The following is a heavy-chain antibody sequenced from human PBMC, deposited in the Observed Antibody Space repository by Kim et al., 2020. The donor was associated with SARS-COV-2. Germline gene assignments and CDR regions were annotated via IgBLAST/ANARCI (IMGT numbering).Heavy chain of an antibody. V-gene: IGHV3-7*03. Sequence: GGSLRLSCTASGFIFSRYCMNWVRQAPGKGLEWVAIMNDDGSGRTTVYSASVRFTFSIENANTKLYPYLHSFSLETAAAAYCYRRTVWACDHRGHGTPVT. CDR1: GFIFSRYC. J-gene: IGHJ5*02. D-gene: IGHD2-21*02. CDR2: MNDDGSGR. CDR3: YRRTVWACDH.